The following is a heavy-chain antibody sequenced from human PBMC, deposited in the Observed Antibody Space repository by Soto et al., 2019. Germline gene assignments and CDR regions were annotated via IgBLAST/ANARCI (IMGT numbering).Heavy chain of an antibody. D-gene: IGHD5-12*01. CDR1: GFTFRSYW. J-gene: IGHJ6*03. CDR3: ARDEVATKTPYYYYMDV. Sequence: LRLSCAASGFTFRSYWMSWVRQAPGKGLEWVANIKQDGSEKYYVDSVKGRFTISRDNAKNSLDLQMNSLRAEDTAVYYCARDEVATKTPYYYYMDVWGKGTTVTVSS. CDR2: IKQDGSEK. V-gene: IGHV3-7*01.